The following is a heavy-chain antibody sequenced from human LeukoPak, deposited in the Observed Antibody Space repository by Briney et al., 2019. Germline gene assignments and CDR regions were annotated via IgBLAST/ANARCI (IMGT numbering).Heavy chain of an antibody. J-gene: IGHJ4*02. CDR1: GGTFSSYA. Sequence: SVKVSCKASGGTFSSYAISWVRQAPGQGLEWMGRIIPILGIANYAQKFQGRVTITADKSTSTAYMELSSLRSEGTAVYYCARDRYYYDSSGYSDPFDYWGQGTLVTVSS. CDR3: ARDRYYYDSSGYSDPFDY. CDR2: IIPILGIA. D-gene: IGHD3-22*01. V-gene: IGHV1-69*04.